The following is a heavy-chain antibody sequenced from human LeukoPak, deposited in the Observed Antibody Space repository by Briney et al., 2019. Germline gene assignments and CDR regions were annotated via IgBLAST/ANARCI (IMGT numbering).Heavy chain of an antibody. Sequence: SETLSLTCGVSGGSVINTNWWTWVRPPPGKGLEWIGEVHLNGRTNYNPSLESRLTMSVDVSENQVSLKLTSVTAADTAVYYCAREGGFYRPLDYSGQGTLVTVSS. CDR3: AREGGFYRPLDY. CDR2: VHLNGRT. V-gene: IGHV4-4*02. J-gene: IGHJ4*02. CDR1: GGSVINTNW. D-gene: IGHD3-3*01.